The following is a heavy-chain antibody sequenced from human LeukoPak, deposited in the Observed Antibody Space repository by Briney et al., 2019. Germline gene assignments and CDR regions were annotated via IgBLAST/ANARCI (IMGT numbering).Heavy chain of an antibody. Sequence: SGPTLVNPTQTLTLTCTFSGFSLSTSGVGVGWIRQPPGKALEWLALIYWNDDKRYSPSLKSRLTITKDTSKNQVVLTMTNMDPVDTATYFCAHSGYDPPQLGEFDYWGQGTLVTVSS. CDR2: IYWNDDK. CDR1: GFSLSTSGVG. J-gene: IGHJ4*02. V-gene: IGHV2-5*01. D-gene: IGHD7-27*01. CDR3: AHSGYDPPQLGEFDY.